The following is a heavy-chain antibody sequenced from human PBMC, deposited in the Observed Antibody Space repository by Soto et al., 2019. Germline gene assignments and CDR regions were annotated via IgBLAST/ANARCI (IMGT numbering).Heavy chain of an antibody. CDR3: ARDWPDYDILTGYQVYDY. V-gene: IGHV3-11*01. Sequence: PGGSLRLSCAAYGFTFSDYYMSWIRQAPGKGMEWVSYISSSGSTIYYADSVKGRFTISRDNAKNSLYLQMNSLRAEDTAVYYCARDWPDYDILTGYQVYDYWGQGTLVTVSS. CDR2: ISSSGSTI. D-gene: IGHD3-9*01. J-gene: IGHJ4*02. CDR1: GFTFSDYY.